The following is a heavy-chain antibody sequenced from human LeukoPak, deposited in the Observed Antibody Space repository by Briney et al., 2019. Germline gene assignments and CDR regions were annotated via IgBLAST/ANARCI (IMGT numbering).Heavy chain of an antibody. J-gene: IGHJ4*02. V-gene: IGHV3-73*01. CDR3: TRGSRDSSSWYKLEKFDY. D-gene: IGHD6-13*01. Sequence: PGGSLRLSCAASGFTFSGSAMHWVRQASGKGLEWVGRIRSKANSYATAYAASVKGRFTISRDDSKNTAYLQMNSLKMEDTAVYYCTRGSRDSSSWYKLEKFDYWGQGTLVTVSS. CDR1: GFTFSGSA. CDR2: IRSKANSYAT.